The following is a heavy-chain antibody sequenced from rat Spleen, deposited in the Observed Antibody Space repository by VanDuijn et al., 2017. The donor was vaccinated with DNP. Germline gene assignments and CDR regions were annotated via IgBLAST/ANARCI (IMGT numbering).Heavy chain of an antibody. CDR2: ISYDGLRP. V-gene: IGHV5-7*01. J-gene: IGHJ4*01. CDR1: GFTFSDSA. CDR3: ARDNYVTSGAMDA. Sequence: EVQLVESGGGVVQPGNSLKLSCAASGFTFSDSAMAWVRQSPKMGLEWVATISYDGLRPYYRDSVKGRFTISRDDAKSALYLQMDSLRSEDTATYYCARDNYVTSGAMDAWGQGTSVTVSS. D-gene: IGHD1-11*01.